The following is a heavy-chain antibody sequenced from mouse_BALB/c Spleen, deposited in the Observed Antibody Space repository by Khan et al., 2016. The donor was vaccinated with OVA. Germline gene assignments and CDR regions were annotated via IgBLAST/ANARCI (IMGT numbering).Heavy chain of an antibody. CDR3: ARPPYFSYTLDY. D-gene: IGHD2-10*01. V-gene: IGHV9-3-1*01. CDR2: INTYTGEP. CDR1: GYTFTNYG. Sequence: QIQLVQSGPELKKPGETDKISCKASGYTFTNYGMNWVKQSPGKALKWMGWINTYTGEPTYADDFKGRFAFSLETSATTAYLQINNLKNEDTATYFCARPPYFSYTLDYWGQGTSVTVSS. J-gene: IGHJ4*01.